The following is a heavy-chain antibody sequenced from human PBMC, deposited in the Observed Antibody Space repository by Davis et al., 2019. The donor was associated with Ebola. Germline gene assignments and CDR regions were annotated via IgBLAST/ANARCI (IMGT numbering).Heavy chain of an antibody. CDR1: GFTFSSYA. V-gene: IGHV3-30-3*01. J-gene: IGHJ6*02. Sequence: PGGSLRLSCAASGFTFSSYAMHWVRQAPGKGLEWVAVISYDGSNKYYADSVKGRFTISRDNSKNTLYLQMNSLRAEDTAVYYCAKDSATTVTLDYYYYGMDVWGQGTTVTVSS. D-gene: IGHD4-17*01. CDR2: ISYDGSNK. CDR3: AKDSATTVTLDYYYYGMDV.